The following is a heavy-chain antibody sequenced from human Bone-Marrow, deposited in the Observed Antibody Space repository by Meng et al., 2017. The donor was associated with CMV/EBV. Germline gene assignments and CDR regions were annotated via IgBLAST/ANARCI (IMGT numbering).Heavy chain of an antibody. CDR2: IGSGGTA. CDR3: ARDEAWIQLWLGY. CDR1: GLTFTTYA. D-gene: IGHD5-18*01. Sequence: GESLKISCAASGLTFTTYAMSWVRQAPGKGLEWVSVIGSGGTAYHEDSVKGRFTISRDNSKNTLYLQMNSLRAEDTAVYYCARDEAWIQLWLGYWGQGTLVTVSS. V-gene: IGHV3-23*01. J-gene: IGHJ4*02.